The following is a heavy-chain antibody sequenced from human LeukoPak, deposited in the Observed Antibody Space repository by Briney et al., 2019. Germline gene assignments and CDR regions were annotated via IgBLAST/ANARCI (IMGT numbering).Heavy chain of an antibody. Sequence: GGSLRLSCAASGFTFSSYSMNWVRQAPGKGLEWVSSISSSSSYISYADSLKGRFTISRDNAKDSLYLQMNSLRAEDTAVYYCARAPAGCSSGVCYSDYWGQGTLVTVSS. CDR2: ISSSSSYI. V-gene: IGHV3-21*01. D-gene: IGHD2-8*01. CDR1: GFTFSSYS. CDR3: ARAPAGCSSGVCYSDY. J-gene: IGHJ4*02.